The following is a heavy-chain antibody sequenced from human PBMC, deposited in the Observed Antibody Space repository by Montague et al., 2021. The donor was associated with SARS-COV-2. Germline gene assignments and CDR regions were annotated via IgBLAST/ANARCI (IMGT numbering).Heavy chain of an antibody. J-gene: IGHJ4*02. Sequence: SETLSLTCAVYGGSFGDYYCSWIRQPPGKGLEWIGEITHRGSANXNASLTSRLTMSTDTSKNQFSLALSSATAADTAVYFCARGTPAVTVFLVLILTGGYSLDSCGQGTLVTVSA. D-gene: IGHD4-23*01. CDR3: ARGTPAVTVFLVLILTGGYSLDS. CDR1: GGSFGDYY. CDR2: ITHRGSA. V-gene: IGHV4-34*01.